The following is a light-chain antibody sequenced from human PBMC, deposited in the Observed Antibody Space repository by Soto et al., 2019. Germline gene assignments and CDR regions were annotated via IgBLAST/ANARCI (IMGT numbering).Light chain of an antibody. CDR1: QGISNY. V-gene: IGKV1-27*01. J-gene: IGKJ2*01. CDR3: QKYNSALT. Sequence: DIQMTQSPSSLSASVGDRVTITCRASQGISNYLAWYQQKPGKVPKLLIYAASTLQSGVPSRFSGIGSGTDFSLTISSLQPEDVATYYCQKYNSALTFGQGTKLEIK. CDR2: AAS.